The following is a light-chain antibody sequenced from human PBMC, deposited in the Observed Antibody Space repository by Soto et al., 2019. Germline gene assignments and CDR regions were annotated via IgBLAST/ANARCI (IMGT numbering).Light chain of an antibody. V-gene: IGKV3-20*01. CDR2: GAS. CDR1: QSVSSSY. Sequence: EIVLTQSPGTLSLSPGERATLSCRASQSVSSSYLAWYQQKPGQAPRLLIYGASSRATGIPDRFSGSGSGTDFTLTISRLEPEDFAVYYCQQYGSSDPANTFGQGTRLEIK. J-gene: IGKJ5*01. CDR3: QQYGSSDPANT.